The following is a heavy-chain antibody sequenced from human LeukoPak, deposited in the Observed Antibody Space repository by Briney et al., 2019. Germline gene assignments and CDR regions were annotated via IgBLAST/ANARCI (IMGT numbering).Heavy chain of an antibody. CDR3: ARHVGRNYSEGGIDP. J-gene: IGHJ5*02. D-gene: IGHD3-10*01. Sequence: PSETLSLTCTVSGGSISSSSYYWGWIRQPPGKGLEWIGSIYYSGSTYYNPSLKSRVTISVDTSKNQFSLKLSSVTAADTAVYYCARHVGRNYSEGGIDPWGQGILVIVSS. V-gene: IGHV4-39*01. CDR2: IYYSGST. CDR1: GGSISSSSYY.